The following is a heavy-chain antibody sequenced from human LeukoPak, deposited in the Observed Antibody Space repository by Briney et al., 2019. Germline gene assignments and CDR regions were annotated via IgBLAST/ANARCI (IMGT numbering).Heavy chain of an antibody. J-gene: IGHJ6*02. D-gene: IGHD6-13*01. CDR1: GYTFTSYY. Sequence: VASVKVSCKASGYTFTSYYMHWVRQAPGQGLEWMGIINPSGGSTSYAQKFQGRVTMTTDTSTSTAYMELRSLRSDDTAVYYCARDDIAAAAYYYYGMDVWGQGTTVTVSS. CDR3: ARDDIAAAAYYYYGMDV. CDR2: INPSGGST. V-gene: IGHV1-46*01.